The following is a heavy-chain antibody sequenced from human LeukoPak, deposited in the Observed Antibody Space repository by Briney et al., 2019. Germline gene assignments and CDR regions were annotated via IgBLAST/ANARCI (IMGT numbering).Heavy chain of an antibody. J-gene: IGHJ4*02. Sequence: SETLSLTCTGSGGSISSYYWSWIRQPPGKGLEWIGYIYYSGSTNYNPSLKSRVTISVDTSKNQFSLKLSSVTAADTAVYYCARQGTTAGYYFDYWGQGTLVTVSS. CDR3: ARQGTTAGYYFDY. CDR2: IYYSGST. V-gene: IGHV4-59*08. CDR1: GGSISSYY. D-gene: IGHD4-17*01.